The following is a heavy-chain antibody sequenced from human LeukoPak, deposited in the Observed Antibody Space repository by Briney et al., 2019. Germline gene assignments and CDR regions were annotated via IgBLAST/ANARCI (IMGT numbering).Heavy chain of an antibody. CDR2: IYYSGST. D-gene: IGHD3-10*01. CDR3: ASGLYGSGSYYRQGPYYYYYGMDA. J-gene: IGHJ6*02. CDR1: GGSISSGGYY. Sequence: PSQTLSLTCTVSGGSISSGGYYWSWIRQHPGKGLEWIGYIYYSGSTYYNPSLKSRVTISVDTSKNQFSLKLGSVTAADTAVYYCASGLYGSGSYYRQGPYYYYYGMDAWGQGTTVTVSS. V-gene: IGHV4-31*03.